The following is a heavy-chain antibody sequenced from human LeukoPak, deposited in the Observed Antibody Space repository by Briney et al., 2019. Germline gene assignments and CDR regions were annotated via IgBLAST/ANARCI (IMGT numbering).Heavy chain of an antibody. D-gene: IGHD3-3*01. CDR3: ARYRSGYYSGYFDY. V-gene: IGHV4-34*01. CDR1: GGSFSGYY. J-gene: IGHJ4*02. CDR2: INHSGST. Sequence: PSETLSLTCAVYGGSFSGYYWSWIRQPPGKGLEWIGEINHSGSTNYNPSLKSRVTISVDTSKNQFSLKLSSVTAADTAVYYCARYRSGYYSGYFDYWGQGTLVTASS.